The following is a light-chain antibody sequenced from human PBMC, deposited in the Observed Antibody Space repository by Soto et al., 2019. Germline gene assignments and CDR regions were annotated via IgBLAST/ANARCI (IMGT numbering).Light chain of an antibody. CDR2: AAS. CDR1: QSISSY. Sequence: DIQMTQSPSSLSASVGDRVTITCRASQSISSYLNWYQQKPGKAPKLLIYAASTLQSGVPSRFTGSGSGTDFTLTISSLQPEDAATYYCQKCKVAPFTFGGGTKVDIK. V-gene: IGKV1-27*01. J-gene: IGKJ4*01. CDR3: QKCKVAPFT.